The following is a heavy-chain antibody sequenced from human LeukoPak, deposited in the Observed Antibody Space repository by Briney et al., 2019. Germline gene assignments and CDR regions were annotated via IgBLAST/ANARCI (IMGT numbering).Heavy chain of an antibody. CDR2: IYYSGST. V-gene: IGHV4-61*01. Sequence: PSETLSLTCTVSGGSISSSSYYWSWIRQPPGKGLEWIGYIYYSGSTNYNPSLKSRVTISVDTSKNQFSLKLSSVTAADTAVYYCARGGSPGYSIEYWGQGTLVTVSS. CDR3: ARGGSPGYSIEY. J-gene: IGHJ4*02. CDR1: GGSISSSSYY. D-gene: IGHD2-15*01.